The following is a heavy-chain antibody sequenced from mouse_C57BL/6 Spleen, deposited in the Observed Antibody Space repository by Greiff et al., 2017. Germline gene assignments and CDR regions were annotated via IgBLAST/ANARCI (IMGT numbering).Heavy chain of an antibody. Sequence: VQLQQPGAELVKPGASVKLSCKASGYTFTSYWMHWVKQRPGQGLEWIGTIHPNSGSTNYNEKFKSKATLTVDKSSSTAYMQLSSLTSEDSAVYYCARWGTSWYFDVWGTGTTVTVSS. V-gene: IGHV1-64*01. J-gene: IGHJ1*03. CDR2: IHPNSGST. D-gene: IGHD1-3*01. CDR1: GYTFTSYW. CDR3: ARWGTSWYFDV.